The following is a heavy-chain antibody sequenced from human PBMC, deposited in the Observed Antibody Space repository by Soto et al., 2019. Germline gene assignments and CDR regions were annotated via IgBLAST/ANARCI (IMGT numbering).Heavy chain of an antibody. CDR3: AIDQGPAALLGWLDP. CDR1: GGSIGRYY. J-gene: IGHJ5*02. D-gene: IGHD2-2*01. Sequence: SETLSLTCTVSGGSIGRYYWSWVGQPPGKGLEWIGYIYYSGSTNYNPSLKSRVTISVDTSKNQFSLKLSSVTAADTAVYYCAIDQGPAALLGWLDPRGQGSLVTVSS. CDR2: IYYSGST. V-gene: IGHV4-59*01.